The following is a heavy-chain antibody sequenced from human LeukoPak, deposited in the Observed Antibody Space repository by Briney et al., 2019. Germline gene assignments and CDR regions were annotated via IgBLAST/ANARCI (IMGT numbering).Heavy chain of an antibody. V-gene: IGHV3-23*01. J-gene: IGHJ6*02. CDR3: AKYYSYYDILTGPLDYYYYGMDV. D-gene: IGHD3-9*01. Sequence: AGGSLRLSCAASGFTFSSYAMSWVRQAPGKGLEWVSAISGSGGSTYYADSVKGRFTISRDNSKNTLYLQMNSLRAEDTAVYYCAKYYSYYDILTGPLDYYYYGMDVWGQGTTVTVSS. CDR2: ISGSGGST. CDR1: GFTFSSYA.